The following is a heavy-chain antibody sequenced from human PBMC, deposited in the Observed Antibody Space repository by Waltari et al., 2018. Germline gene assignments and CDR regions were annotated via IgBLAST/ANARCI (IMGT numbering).Heavy chain of an antibody. Sequence: QVQLQESGPGLVKPSDTLSLTCAVSGYSIRISNWWGWIRQPPGKGLEWIGYIYYSGVTYYHPSLKGRVTVSVDTYKNQFSLKLSSVTAVDTAVYYCARTNYYDSSGYFTDRAFDIWGQGT. CDR2: IYYSGVT. J-gene: IGHJ3*02. V-gene: IGHV4-28*01. CDR1: GYSIRISNW. CDR3: ARTNYYDSSGYFTDRAFDI. D-gene: IGHD3-22*01.